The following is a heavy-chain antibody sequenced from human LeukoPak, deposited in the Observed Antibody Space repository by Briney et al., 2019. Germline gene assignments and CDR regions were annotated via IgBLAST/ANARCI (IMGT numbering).Heavy chain of an antibody. CDR2: ISSSSSYI. J-gene: IGHJ4*02. CDR1: GFTFSSYS. V-gene: IGHV3-21*01. Sequence: AGGSLRLSCAASGFTFSSYSMNWVRQAPGKGLEWVSSISSSSSYIYYADSVKGRFTISRDNAKNSLYLQMNSLRAEDTAVYYCARSRVSSSWYEDYWGQGTLVTVSS. D-gene: IGHD6-13*01. CDR3: ARSRVSSSWYEDY.